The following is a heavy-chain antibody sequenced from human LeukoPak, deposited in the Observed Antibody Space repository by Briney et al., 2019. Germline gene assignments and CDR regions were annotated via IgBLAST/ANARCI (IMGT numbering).Heavy chain of an antibody. D-gene: IGHD6-19*01. V-gene: IGHV4-59*01. J-gene: IGHJ3*02. CDR3: ASISSGGGDAFDI. CDR2: IYYSGST. CDR1: GGSISSYY. Sequence: SETLSLTCNVSGGSISSYYWSWIRQPPGKGLEWIGYIYYSGSTNYNPSLKSRVTISVDTSKNQFSLKLSSVTAADTAVYYCASISSGGGDAFDIWGQGTMVTVSS.